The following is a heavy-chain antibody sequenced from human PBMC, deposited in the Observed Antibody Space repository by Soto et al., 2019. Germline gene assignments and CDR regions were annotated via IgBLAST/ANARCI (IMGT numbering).Heavy chain of an antibody. CDR1: GFTFSNYA. CDR3: ARASRTDDYKYDYFDY. CDR2: ISYDGRDE. D-gene: IGHD4-4*01. V-gene: IGHV3-30*19. Sequence: QVQLVESGGGVVQPVRSLRLSCTASGFTFSNYAIHWVRQAPGKGLEWVALISYDGRDEYYADSVKGRFTISRDNSKNTLYLQMNSLRTEDTGMFYCARASRTDDYKYDYFDYWGQGTLVTGSS. J-gene: IGHJ4*02.